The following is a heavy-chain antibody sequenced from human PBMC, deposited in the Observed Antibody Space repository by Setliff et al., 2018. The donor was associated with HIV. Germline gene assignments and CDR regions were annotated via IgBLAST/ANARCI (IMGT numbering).Heavy chain of an antibody. CDR1: GFTFSGYW. CDR3: ARDVSWRVRTYIDY. J-gene: IGHJ4*02. D-gene: IGHD3-3*01. Sequence: GGSLRLSCAASGFTFSGYWMHWVRQAPGKGLEWISCISSSSSSIYYADSVKGRFTISRDNAKNSLYLQMKSLRAEDTALYYCARDVSWRVRTYIDYWGQGALVTVSS. CDR2: ISSSSSSI. V-gene: IGHV3-48*01.